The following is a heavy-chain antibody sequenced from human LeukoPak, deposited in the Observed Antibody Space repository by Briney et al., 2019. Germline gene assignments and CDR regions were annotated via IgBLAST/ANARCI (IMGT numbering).Heavy chain of an antibody. D-gene: IGHD5-24*01. V-gene: IGHV4-61*02. CDR2: IYTSGST. J-gene: IGHJ5*02. Sequence: PSETLSLTCTVSGGSISSGRYYWSWIRQPAGKGLEWIGRIYTSGSTNYNPSLKSRVTISVDTSKNQCSLKLSSVTAADTAVYYCARDGMATIDTWGQGTLVTVSS. CDR3: ARDGMATIDT. CDR1: GGSISSGRYY.